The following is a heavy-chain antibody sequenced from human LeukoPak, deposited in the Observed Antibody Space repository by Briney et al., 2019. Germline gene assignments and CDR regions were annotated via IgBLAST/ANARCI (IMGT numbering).Heavy chain of an antibody. CDR1: GGSISSYY. CDR3: ARSYYDSSGYYYEFGY. V-gene: IGHV4-59*01. CDR2: IYYSGST. J-gene: IGHJ4*02. D-gene: IGHD3-22*01. Sequence: RSSETLSLTCTVSGGSISSYYWSWIRQPPGKGLEWIGYIYYSGSTNYNPSLKSRVTISVDTSKNQFSLKLSSVTAADTAVYYCARSYYDSSGYYYEFGYWGQGTLVTVSS.